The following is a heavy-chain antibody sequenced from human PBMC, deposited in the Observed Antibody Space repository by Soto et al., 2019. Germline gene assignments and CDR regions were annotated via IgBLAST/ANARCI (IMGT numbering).Heavy chain of an antibody. CDR2: IIPIFGTP. V-gene: IGHV1-69*01. D-gene: IGHD3-10*01. J-gene: IGHJ4*02. Sequence: QVQLVQSGAEVKKPGSSVKVSCKASGGIFSTYAINWLRQAPGQGLEWMGGIIPIFGTPNYAQKFQGRVTITADESTSTAYMELSRRRSDDTAVYYCARDRDDYGSGNYYNRIDFWGQGTLVTVSS. CDR1: GGIFSTYA. CDR3: ARDRDDYGSGNYYNRIDF.